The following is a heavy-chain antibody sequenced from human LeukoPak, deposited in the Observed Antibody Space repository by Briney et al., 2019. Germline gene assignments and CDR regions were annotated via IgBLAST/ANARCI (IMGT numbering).Heavy chain of an antibody. J-gene: IGHJ4*02. Sequence: ASVKVSCKASGYTFTSYGISWVRQAPGQGLEWMGWISAYNGNTNYAQKFQGRVTITADKSTSTAYMELSSLRSEDTAVYYCARDAVPAADDYWGQGTLVTVSS. V-gene: IGHV1-18*01. D-gene: IGHD2-2*01. CDR3: ARDAVPAADDY. CDR2: ISAYNGNT. CDR1: GYTFTSYG.